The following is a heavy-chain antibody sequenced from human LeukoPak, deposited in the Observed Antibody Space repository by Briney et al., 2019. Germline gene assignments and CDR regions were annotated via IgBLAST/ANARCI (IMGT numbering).Heavy chain of an antibody. CDR2: IKTKTDGGTT. CDR1: GFTFSNAW. CDR3: TTGGSSWSYYYYGMDV. D-gene: IGHD6-13*01. J-gene: IGHJ6*02. V-gene: IGHV3-15*01. Sequence: GGSLRLSCAASGFTFSNAWMSWVRQAPGKGLEWVGRIKTKTDGGTTDYAAPVKGRFTISRDDSKNTLYLQMNSLKTEDTAVYYCTTGGSSWSYYYYGMDVWGQGTTVTVSS.